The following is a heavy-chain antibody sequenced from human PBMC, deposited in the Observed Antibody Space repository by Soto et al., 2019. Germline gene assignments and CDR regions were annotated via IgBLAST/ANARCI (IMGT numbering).Heavy chain of an antibody. CDR1: GGSISSGGYY. D-gene: IGHD2-2*01. CDR2: IYYSGST. V-gene: IGHV4-31*03. J-gene: IGHJ3*02. CDR3: ARFGGYCSSTSCQKSFAFDI. Sequence: SETLSLTCTVSGGSISSGGYYWSWIRQHPGKGLEWIGYIYYSGSTYYNPSLKSRVTISVDTSKNQFSLKLSSVTAADTAVYYCARFGGYCSSTSCQKSFAFDIWGQGTMVTVSS.